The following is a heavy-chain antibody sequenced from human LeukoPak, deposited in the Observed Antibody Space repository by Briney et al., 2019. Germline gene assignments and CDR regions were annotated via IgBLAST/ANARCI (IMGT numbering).Heavy chain of an antibody. CDR1: GGSISSYY. CDR3: ARQGAVRYFDWTPIDAFDI. J-gene: IGHJ3*02. CDR2: IYYSGST. Sequence: TSETLSLTCTVSGGSISSYYWSWIRQPPGKGLEWIGYIYYSGSTNYNPSLKSRVTISVGTSKNQFSLKLSSVTAADTAVYYCARQGAVRYFDWTPIDAFDIWGQGTMVTVSS. D-gene: IGHD3-9*01. V-gene: IGHV4-59*08.